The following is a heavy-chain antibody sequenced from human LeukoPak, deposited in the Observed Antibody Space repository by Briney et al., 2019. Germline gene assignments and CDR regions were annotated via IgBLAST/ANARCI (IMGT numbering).Heavy chain of an antibody. J-gene: IGHJ4*02. Sequence: ASVKVSCKAPGYTFTGYYMHWVRQAPGQGLEWMGWINSNSGGTNYAQKFQGRVTMTRDTSISTAYMELSRLRSGDTAVYYCARSPHILTGENFDYWGQGTLVTVSS. V-gene: IGHV1-2*02. CDR2: INSNSGGT. CDR1: GYTFTGYY. D-gene: IGHD3-9*01. CDR3: ARSPHILTGENFDY.